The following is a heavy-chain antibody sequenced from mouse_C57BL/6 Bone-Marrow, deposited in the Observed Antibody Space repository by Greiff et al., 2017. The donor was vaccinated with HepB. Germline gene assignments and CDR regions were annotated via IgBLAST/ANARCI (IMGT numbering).Heavy chain of an antibody. CDR1: GYTFTSYW. CDR3: ARRGELLRSLFDF. D-gene: IGHD1-1*01. V-gene: IGHV1-55*01. CDR2: IYPGSGST. Sequence: VQLQQPGAELVKPGASVKMSCKASGYTFTSYWITWVKQRPGQGLEWIGDIYPGSGSTNYNEKFKSKATLTVDTSSSTAYMQLSSLTSEDSAVYSCARRGELLRSLFDFWGQGTTLTVSS. J-gene: IGHJ2*01.